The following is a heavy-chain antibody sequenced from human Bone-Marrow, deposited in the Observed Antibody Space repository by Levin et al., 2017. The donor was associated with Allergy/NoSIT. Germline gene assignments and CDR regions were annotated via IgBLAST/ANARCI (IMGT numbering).Heavy chain of an antibody. J-gene: IGHJ5*01. Sequence: GESLKISCAASGITVGNNYMSWVRQAPGKGLEWVSHIYSSGVTRYTDSVRGRFTISRDNSKNTLFVEMNSLRVEDTAVYYCARGPGLAVGKGYFDSWGQGTLVTVSS. D-gene: IGHD6-19*01. V-gene: IGHV3-66*03. CDR2: IYSSGVT. CDR3: ARGPGLAVGKGYFDS. CDR1: GITVGNNY.